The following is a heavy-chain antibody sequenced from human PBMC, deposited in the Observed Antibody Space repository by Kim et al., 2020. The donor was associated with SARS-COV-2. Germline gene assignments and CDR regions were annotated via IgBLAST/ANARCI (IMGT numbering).Heavy chain of an antibody. CDR1: GFTFSSYE. CDR2: ISSGGSTI. Sequence: GGSLRLSCAASGFTFSSYEMNWVRQAPGKGLEWVSYISSGGSTIYYADSVKGRFTISRDNAKNSLYLQMNSLRAEDTAVYYCAREHDYADAFDIWGQGTLSPSLQ. V-gene: IGHV3-48*03. CDR3: AREHDYADAFDI. D-gene: IGHD4-17*01. J-gene: IGHJ3*02.